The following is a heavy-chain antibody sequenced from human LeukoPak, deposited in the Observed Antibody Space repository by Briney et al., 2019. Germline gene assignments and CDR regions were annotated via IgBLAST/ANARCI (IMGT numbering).Heavy chain of an antibody. D-gene: IGHD3-22*01. V-gene: IGHV5-51*04. Sequence: GESLKISCKGSGYSFTSYWIGWVRQMPGKGLEWMGIIYPGDSDTRYSPSFQGQVTISADKPISTAYLQWSSLKASDTAMYYCAIRGYYYDSSGSDGFDPWGQGTLVTVSS. J-gene: IGHJ5*02. CDR2: IYPGDSDT. CDR3: AIRGYYYDSSGSDGFDP. CDR1: GYSFTSYW.